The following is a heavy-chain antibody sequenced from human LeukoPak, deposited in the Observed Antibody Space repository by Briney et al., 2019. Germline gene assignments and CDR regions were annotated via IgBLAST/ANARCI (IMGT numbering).Heavy chain of an antibody. J-gene: IGHJ4*02. D-gene: IGHD6-19*01. Sequence: PSETLSLTCTVFGGSISSSSHYWGWIRQPPGEGLEWIGSIYFSGSTYYSPSLKSRVTISVDPSTNQFSLKLSSVTAADTAVYYSARHQWLGPFDYGGQGTLVTVSS. CDR1: GGSISSSSHY. CDR3: ARHQWLGPFDY. CDR2: IYFSGST. V-gene: IGHV4-39*01.